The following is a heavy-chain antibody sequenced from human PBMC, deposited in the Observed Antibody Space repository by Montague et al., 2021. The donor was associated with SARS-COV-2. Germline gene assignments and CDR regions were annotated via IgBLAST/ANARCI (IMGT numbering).Heavy chain of an antibody. D-gene: IGHD3-10*01. CDR2: ISYDGSNK. Sequence: SLRLSCAASGFTFSSYAMHWVRQAPGKGLEWVAVISYDGSNKYYADSVKGRFTISGDNSKNTLYLQMNSLRAEDTAVYYCAGELLWFGEFGYWGQGTLVTVSS. V-gene: IGHV3-30-3*01. CDR1: GFTFSSYA. CDR3: AGELLWFGEFGY. J-gene: IGHJ4*02.